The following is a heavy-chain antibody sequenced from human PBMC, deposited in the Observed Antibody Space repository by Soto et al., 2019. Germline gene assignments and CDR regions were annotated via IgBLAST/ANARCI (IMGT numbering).Heavy chain of an antibody. V-gene: IGHV3-23*01. D-gene: IGHD2-21*02. CDR2: ISGSGGST. J-gene: IGHJ4*02. CDR1: GFTFSSYA. Sequence: EVQLLESGGGLVQPGGSLRLSCAASGFTFSSYAMSWVRQAPGKGLEWVSAISGSGGSTYYADSVKGRFTISRDNSKNTLYLQMNSLRAEDTAVYYCAKDLQLHIVVVTGFDYWGQGTLVTVSS. CDR3: AKDLQLHIVVVTGFDY.